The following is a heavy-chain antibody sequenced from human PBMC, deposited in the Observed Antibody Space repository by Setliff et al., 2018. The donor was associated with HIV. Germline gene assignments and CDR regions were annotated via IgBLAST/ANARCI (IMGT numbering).Heavy chain of an antibody. CDR3: ARETNASGSLTAYWYFDL. J-gene: IGHJ2*01. V-gene: IGHV4-30-4*08. CDR2: IYNSGST. CDR1: GGSISSGSYF. D-gene: IGHD3-10*01. Sequence: SETLSLTCTVSGGSISSGSYFWTWIRQPPGKGLEWIGYIYNSGSTYYEPSLRGRVTISIDRSKNQFSLKLNSVTAADTAVYCCARETNASGSLTAYWYFDLWGRGTLVTVSS.